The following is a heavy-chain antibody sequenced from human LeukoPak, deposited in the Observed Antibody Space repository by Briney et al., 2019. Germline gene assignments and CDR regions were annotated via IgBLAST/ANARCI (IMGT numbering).Heavy chain of an antibody. Sequence: SETLSLTCTVSGGSISSHYWSWIRQPPGKGLEWIGYIYYSGSTNYNPSLKSRVTISVDTSKNPFSLKMSSVTAADTAVYYCARGRYSSGWFGGVVFDYWGQGTLVTVSS. J-gene: IGHJ4*02. D-gene: IGHD6-19*01. V-gene: IGHV4-59*11. CDR3: ARGRYSSGWFGGVVFDY. CDR2: IYYSGST. CDR1: GGSISSHY.